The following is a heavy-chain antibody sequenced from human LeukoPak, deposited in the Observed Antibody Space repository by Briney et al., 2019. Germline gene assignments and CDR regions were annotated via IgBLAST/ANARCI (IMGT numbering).Heavy chain of an antibody. CDR1: GDSIGGYY. Sequence: SETLSLTCTVSGDSIGGYYWTWIRQPADKGPEWIGRIYSDGSTSYNPSLKSRITMSLDTSKNQFSLKLNSMTAADTAVYYCARDSSGWPSLDHWGQGTLVTVSS. D-gene: IGHD6-19*01. V-gene: IGHV4-4*07. CDR3: ARDSSGWPSLDH. J-gene: IGHJ4*02. CDR2: IYSDGST.